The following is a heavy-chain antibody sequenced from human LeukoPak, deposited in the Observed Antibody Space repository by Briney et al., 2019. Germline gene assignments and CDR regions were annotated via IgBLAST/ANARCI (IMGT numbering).Heavy chain of an antibody. D-gene: IGHD5-18*01. Sequence: PGGSLRLSCAASGFTFSSYSMNWVRQAPGKGLEWVSSISSSSSYIYYADSVKGRFTISRDNAKNSLYLQMNSLRAEDTAMYYCARDVGYRYAQMFFDIWGQGTMVTVSS. V-gene: IGHV3-21*04. J-gene: IGHJ3*02. CDR3: ARDVGYRYAQMFFDI. CDR2: ISSSSSYI. CDR1: GFTFSSYS.